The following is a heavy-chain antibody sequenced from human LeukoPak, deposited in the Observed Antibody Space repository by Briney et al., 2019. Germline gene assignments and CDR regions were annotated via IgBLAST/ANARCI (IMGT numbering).Heavy chain of an antibody. Sequence: GGSLTLSCAASGFTLSTFSMNWVRQAPGKGLDWVWYISGNIGSIYYADYVKGRFTISRDNAKNSLYLQMNSLRDEDTAMYYCARDYLYAFDIWGQGTMVTVSS. CDR1: GFTLSTFS. CDR2: ISGNIGSI. D-gene: IGHD3-10*01. J-gene: IGHJ3*02. CDR3: ARDYLYAFDI. V-gene: IGHV3-48*02.